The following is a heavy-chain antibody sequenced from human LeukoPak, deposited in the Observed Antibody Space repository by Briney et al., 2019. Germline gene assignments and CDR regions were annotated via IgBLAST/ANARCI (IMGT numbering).Heavy chain of an antibody. CDR3: ARYRSYDYVWGSYRPFDY. J-gene: IGHJ4*02. Sequence: ASVKASCKASGYTFTSYGISWVRQAPGQGLEWMGWISAYNGNTNYAQKLQGRVTMTTDTSTSTAYMELRSLRSDDTAVYYCARYRSYDYVWGSYRPFDYWGQGTLVTVSS. D-gene: IGHD3-16*02. CDR1: GYTFTSYG. CDR2: ISAYNGNT. V-gene: IGHV1-18*01.